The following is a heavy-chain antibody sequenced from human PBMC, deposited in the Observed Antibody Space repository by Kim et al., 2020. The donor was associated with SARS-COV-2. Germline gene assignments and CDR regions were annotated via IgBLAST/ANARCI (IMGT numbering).Heavy chain of an antibody. V-gene: IGHV3-11*01. CDR1: GFTFSDYY. D-gene: IGHD1-1*01. J-gene: IGHJ4*02. Sequence: GGSLRLSCVASGFTFSDYYMSWIRQAPGKRLEWVSYISTSGSDRYYADSVKGLFAISRDNAKNSLYLQMNSLRAEDTAVYYCAREHTTRDYWGQGTLVTV. CDR3: AREHTTRDY. CDR2: ISTSGSDR.